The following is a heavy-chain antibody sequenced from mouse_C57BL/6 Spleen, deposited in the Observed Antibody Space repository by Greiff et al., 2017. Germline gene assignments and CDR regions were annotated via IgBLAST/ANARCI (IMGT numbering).Heavy chain of an antibody. J-gene: IGHJ1*03. CDR2: IWTGGGT. CDR1: GFSLTSYA. V-gene: IGHV2-9-1*01. Sequence: QVQLKESGPGLVAPSQSLSITCTVSGFSLTSYAISWVRQPPGKGLEWLGVIWTGGGTNYNSALKSRLSISKDNSKSQVFLKMNSLQTDDTARYYCARSESSHYYGSSYEDWYFDVWGTGTTVTVSS. CDR3: ARSESSHYYGSSYEDWYFDV. D-gene: IGHD1-1*01.